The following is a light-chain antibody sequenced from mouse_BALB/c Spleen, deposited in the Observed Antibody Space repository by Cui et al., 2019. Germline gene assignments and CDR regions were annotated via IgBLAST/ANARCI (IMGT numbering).Light chain of an antibody. CDR2: STS. J-gene: IGKJ1*01. Sequence: QIVLTQSPAIMSASLGEAITLTCSASSSLSHMHWYQQKSGTSPKLLIYSTSNLASGVPSRFSGSGSGTFYSLTISSVEAEDAADYYCHQWSSYPWTFGGGTKLEIK. CDR3: HQWSSYPWT. V-gene: IGKV4-80*01. CDR1: SSLSH.